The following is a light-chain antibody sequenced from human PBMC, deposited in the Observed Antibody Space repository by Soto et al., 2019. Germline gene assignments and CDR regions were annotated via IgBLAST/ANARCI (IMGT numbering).Light chain of an antibody. V-gene: IGLV2-14*01. CDR3: SSYTSSSTLLV. CDR2: EVS. J-gene: IGLJ7*01. Sequence: QSALTQPASVSGSPGQSITISCTGTSSDVGGYNYVSWYQQHPGKAPKLMIYEVSNRPSGVSNRFSGSKSGNTASLTISGLQAEDEADYYCSSYTSSSTLLVFGTGTQLTVL. CDR1: SSDVGGYNY.